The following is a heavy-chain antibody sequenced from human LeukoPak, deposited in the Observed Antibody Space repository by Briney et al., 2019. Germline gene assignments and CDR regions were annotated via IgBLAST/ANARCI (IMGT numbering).Heavy chain of an antibody. Sequence: GGSLSLSCAASELTFSTYNMHWVRQAPGKGLEWVSTISSNSDSYTYYADSVKGRFTISRDNAKNSLYLQMNSLRAEDTAVYYCARLGPASSGWPESFDYWGQGTLVTVSS. V-gene: IGHV3-21*01. CDR2: ISSNSDSYT. J-gene: IGHJ4*02. D-gene: IGHD6-19*01. CDR1: ELTFSTYN. CDR3: ARLGPASSGWPESFDY.